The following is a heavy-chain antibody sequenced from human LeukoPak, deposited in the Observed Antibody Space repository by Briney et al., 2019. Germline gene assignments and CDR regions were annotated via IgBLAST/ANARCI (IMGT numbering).Heavy chain of an antibody. V-gene: IGHV4-34*01. Sequence: PSETLSLTCAVYGGSFSGYYWSWIRQPPGKGLEWIGEINHSGSTNYNPSLKSRVTISVDTSKNQFSLKLSSVTAADTAVYYCARDGSSGWYRYFDYWGQGTLVTVSS. CDR1: GGSFSGYY. CDR2: INHSGST. D-gene: IGHD6-19*01. CDR3: ARDGSSGWYRYFDY. J-gene: IGHJ4*02.